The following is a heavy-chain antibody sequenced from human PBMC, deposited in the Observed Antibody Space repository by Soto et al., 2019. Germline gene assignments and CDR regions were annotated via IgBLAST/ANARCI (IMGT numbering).Heavy chain of an antibody. CDR2: ISGSGGST. D-gene: IGHD3-9*01. V-gene: IGHV3-23*01. Sequence: GGSLRLSCAASGFTFSNYAISWVRQAPGKGLEWVSSISGSGGSTYYADSVKGRFTISRDNSKNTLYLQMNSLRAEDTAVYYCARDRELRYFDWLSPSYGMDVWGQGTTVTVSS. J-gene: IGHJ6*02. CDR3: ARDRELRYFDWLSPSYGMDV. CDR1: GFTFSNYA.